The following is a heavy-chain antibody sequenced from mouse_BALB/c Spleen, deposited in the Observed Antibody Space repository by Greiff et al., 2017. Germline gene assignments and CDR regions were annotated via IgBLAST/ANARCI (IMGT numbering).Heavy chain of an antibody. V-gene: IGHV7-3*02. CDR2: IRNKANGYTT. D-gene: IGHD1-1*01. Sequence: EVQLVESGGGLVQPGGSLRLSCATSGFTFTDYYMSWVRQPPGKALEWLGFIRNKANGYTTEYSASVKGRFTISRDNSQSILYLQMNTLRAEDSATYYCARVFYYYGSSYGWYFDVWGAGTTVTVSS. CDR1: GFTFTDYY. CDR3: ARVFYYYGSSYGWYFDV. J-gene: IGHJ1*01.